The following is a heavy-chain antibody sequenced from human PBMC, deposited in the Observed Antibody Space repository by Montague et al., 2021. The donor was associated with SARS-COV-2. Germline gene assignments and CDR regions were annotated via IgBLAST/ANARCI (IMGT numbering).Heavy chain of an antibody. CDR1: RFTVSSNY. Sequence: SLRLSCAASRFTVSSNYMNWVRQAPGKGLEWVSVIYSGSSTYYADSVKGRFTISRDNSKNTLYLQMNSVRAEDTAVYYCARGGRYYDSRGYGDAFDIWGQGTMVTVSS. CDR2: IYSGSST. D-gene: IGHD3-22*01. CDR3: ARGGRYYDSRGYGDAFDI. V-gene: IGHV3-66*01. J-gene: IGHJ3*02.